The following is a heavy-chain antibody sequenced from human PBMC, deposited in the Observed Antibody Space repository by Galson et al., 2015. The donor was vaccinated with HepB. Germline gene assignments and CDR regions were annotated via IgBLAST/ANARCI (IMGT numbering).Heavy chain of an antibody. D-gene: IGHD2-15*01. V-gene: IGHV3-30-3*01. J-gene: IGHJ1*01. CDR2: ISYDGSNK. CDR1: GFTSSSYA. CDR3: ARDTYSGKVGALNRVVYFQH. Sequence: SLRLSCAASGFTSSSYAMHWVRQAPGKGLEWVAVISYDGSNKYYADSVKGRFTISRDNSKNTLYLQMNSLRAEDTAVYYCARDTYSGKVGALNRVVYFQHWGQGTLVTVSS.